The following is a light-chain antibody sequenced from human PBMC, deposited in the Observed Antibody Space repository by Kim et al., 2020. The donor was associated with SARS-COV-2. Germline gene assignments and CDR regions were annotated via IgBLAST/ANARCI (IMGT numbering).Light chain of an antibody. J-gene: IGKJ5*01. CDR3: QQYENLPFT. CDR2: DAS. Sequence: TSIGDTVPITCQASQAISNHLNWFQQKPGKAPNLLIYDASNLETGVPTRFSGSGSGTDFTFTITSLQPEDFATYFCQQYENLPFTFGQGTRLEIK. CDR1: QAISNH. V-gene: IGKV1-33*01.